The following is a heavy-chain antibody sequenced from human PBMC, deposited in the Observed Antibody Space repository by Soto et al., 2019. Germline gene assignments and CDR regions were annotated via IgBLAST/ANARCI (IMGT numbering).Heavy chain of an antibody. V-gene: IGHV1-8*01. CDR3: ARGVSAGVDF. J-gene: IGHJ4*02. CDR2: MQPSTGRT. CDR1: GYSFTSLD. D-gene: IGHD1-26*01. Sequence: GASVKVSCKASGYSFTSLDINWVRQTAGQGLEWMGWMQPSTGRTGYAQKFQGRVTMTRDTSINTAYMELTTLTSDDTAFYYCARGVSAGVDFWGQGTLVTVSS.